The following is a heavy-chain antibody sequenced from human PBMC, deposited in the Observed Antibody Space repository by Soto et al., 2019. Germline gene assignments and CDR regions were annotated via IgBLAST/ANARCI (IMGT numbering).Heavy chain of an antibody. V-gene: IGHV3-11*01. D-gene: IGHD3-22*01. CDR1: GFTFSDYY. J-gene: IGHJ4*02. Sequence: GGSLRLSCAASGFTFSDYYMSWIRQAPGRGLEWVSYISSSGSTIYYAYSVKGRFTISRDNAKNSLYLQMNIPRAEDTAVYYCARVEGDYYDSSGYYTPWWFEYWGQGTLVPVSS. CDR2: ISSSGSTI. CDR3: ARVEGDYYDSSGYYTPWWFEY.